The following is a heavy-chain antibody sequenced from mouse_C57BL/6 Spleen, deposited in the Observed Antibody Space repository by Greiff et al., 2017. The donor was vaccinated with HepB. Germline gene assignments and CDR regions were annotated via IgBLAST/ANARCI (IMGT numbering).Heavy chain of an antibody. D-gene: IGHD2-5*01. CDR1: GYTFTSYW. V-gene: IGHV1-72*01. CDR2: IDPNSGST. CDR3: AREGDSNYDYAMDY. Sequence: VQLQQPGAELVKPGASVKLSCKASGYTFTSYWMHWVKQRPGRGLEWIGRIDPNSGSTKYNEKFKSKSTLTVDKPSSTAYMQLSSLTSEDSAVYYCAREGDSNYDYAMDYWGQGTSVTVSS. J-gene: IGHJ4*01.